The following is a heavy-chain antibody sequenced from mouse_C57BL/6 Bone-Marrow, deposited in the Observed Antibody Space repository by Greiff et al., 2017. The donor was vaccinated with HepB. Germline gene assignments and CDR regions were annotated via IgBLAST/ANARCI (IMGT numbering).Heavy chain of an antibody. CDR3: TRGGNFRGTFAY. D-gene: IGHD2-1*01. J-gene: IGHJ3*01. CDR2: IRNKANNHAT. V-gene: IGHV6-6*01. CDR1: GFTFSDAW. Sequence: EVKLMESGGGLVQPGGSMKLSCAASGFTFSDAWMDWVRQSPEKGLEWVAEIRNKANNHATYYAESVKGRFTISRDDSKSSVYLQMNSLRAEDTGIYYCTRGGNFRGTFAYWGQGTLVTVSA.